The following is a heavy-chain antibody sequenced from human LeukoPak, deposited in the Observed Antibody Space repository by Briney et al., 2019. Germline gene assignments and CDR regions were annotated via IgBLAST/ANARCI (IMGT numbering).Heavy chain of an antibody. Sequence: GGSLRPSCAASGFTFSSYGMHWVRQAPGKGLEWVAFIRYDGSNKYYADSVKGRFTISRDNSKNTLYLQMNSLRAEDTAVYYCATSNYYDSSGRPNYYTYYYMDVWGKGTTVTISS. CDR1: GFTFSSYG. D-gene: IGHD3-22*01. CDR3: ATSNYYDSSGRPNYYTYYYMDV. V-gene: IGHV3-30*02. CDR2: IRYDGSNK. J-gene: IGHJ6*03.